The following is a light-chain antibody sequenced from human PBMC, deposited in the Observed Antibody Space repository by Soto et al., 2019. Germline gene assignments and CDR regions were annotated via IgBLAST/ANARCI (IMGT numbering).Light chain of an antibody. Sequence: QSALTQPASVSGSPGQSITISCTGTSSDLGSYNLVSWYQQHPGKAPRVMIYEGSKRPSGVSNRFSGSKSDNTASLTISGLQAEDEADYCCCSYAGSSTWVFGGGTKVTVL. CDR1: SSDLGSYNL. CDR3: CSYAGSSTWV. V-gene: IGLV2-23*01. J-gene: IGLJ3*02. CDR2: EGS.